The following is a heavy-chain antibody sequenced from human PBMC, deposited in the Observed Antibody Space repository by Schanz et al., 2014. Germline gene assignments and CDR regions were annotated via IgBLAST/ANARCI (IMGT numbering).Heavy chain of an antibody. Sequence: VQLVESGGGVVQPGGSLRLSCGASGFTFSNYSMSWVRQAPGQGLEWVGRIKPYSSKKYYVDAVKGRFTISRDNATNSMYLHMKSLRAEDTAVYYCARDKFAVAGSCAYWGQGTLVTVSS. J-gene: IGHJ4*02. CDR2: IKPYSSKK. D-gene: IGHD6-19*01. CDR1: GFTFSNYS. CDR3: ARDKFAVAGSCAY. V-gene: IGHV3-7*04.